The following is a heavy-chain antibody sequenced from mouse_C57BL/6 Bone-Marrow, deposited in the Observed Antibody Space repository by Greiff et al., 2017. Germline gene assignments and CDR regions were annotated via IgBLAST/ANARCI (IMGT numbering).Heavy chain of an antibody. V-gene: IGHV5-2*01. CDR3: ARHGGDTVVADY. J-gene: IGHJ2*01. D-gene: IGHD1-1*01. Sequence: EVKLMESGGGLVQPGESLKLSCESNEYEFPSHDMSWVRKTPEKRLELVAAINSDGGSTYYPDTMERRLIISRDNTKKTLYLQMSSLRSEDTALYYCARHGGDTVVADYWGQGTTLTVSS. CDR1: EYEFPSHD. CDR2: INSDGGST.